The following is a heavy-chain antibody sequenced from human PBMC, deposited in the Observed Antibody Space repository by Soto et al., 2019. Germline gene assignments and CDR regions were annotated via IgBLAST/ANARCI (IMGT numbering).Heavy chain of an antibody. J-gene: IGHJ5*02. CDR2: IYYSGST. CDR1: GGSISSYY. D-gene: IGHD3-22*01. CDR3: ARHDSHVSYYYDSSGPCWFDP. V-gene: IGHV4-59*08. Sequence: PSETLSLTCTVSGGSISSYYWSWIRQPPGKGLEWIGYIYYSGSTNYNPSLKSRVTISVDTSKNQFSLKLSSVTAADTAVYYCARHDSHVSYYYDSSGPCWFDPWGQGTLVTVSS.